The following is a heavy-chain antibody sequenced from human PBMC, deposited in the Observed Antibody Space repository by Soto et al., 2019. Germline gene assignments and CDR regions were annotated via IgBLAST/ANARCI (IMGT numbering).Heavy chain of an antibody. J-gene: IGHJ4*02. CDR3: AKWTNTWHTFGS. D-gene: IGHD2-8*01. V-gene: IGHV4-59*08. CDR2: LCFSGRT. Sequence: TSETLSLTCSVSGGSITGYCWNWVRQPPEKGLEWMGYLCFSGRTEYNPSRNTRGTISLDTSKNQFSLHLSSVTAAVSDSYFGAKWTNTWHTFGSWGQGTLVTVSS. CDR1: GGSITGYC.